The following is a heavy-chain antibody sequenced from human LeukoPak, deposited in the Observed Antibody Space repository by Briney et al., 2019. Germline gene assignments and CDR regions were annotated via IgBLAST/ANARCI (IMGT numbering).Heavy chain of an antibody. CDR1: GFTFSSYS. J-gene: IGHJ3*02. Sequence: GGSLRLSCAASGFTFSSYSMNWVRQAPGKGLEWVSYISSSGSTIYYADSVKGRFTISRDNAKNSLYLQMNSLRAEDTAVYYCARAGDYYDSSGYDAFDIWGQGAMVTVSS. CDR3: ARAGDYYDSSGYDAFDI. V-gene: IGHV3-48*04. D-gene: IGHD3-22*01. CDR2: ISSSGSTI.